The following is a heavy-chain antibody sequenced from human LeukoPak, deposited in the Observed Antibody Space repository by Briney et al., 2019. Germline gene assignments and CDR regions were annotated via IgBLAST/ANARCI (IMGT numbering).Heavy chain of an antibody. J-gene: IGHJ5*02. D-gene: IGHD6-19*01. Sequence: PSETLSLTRAVYGGSFSGYYWSWIRQPPGKGLEWIGEINHSGSTNYNPSLKSRVTISVDTSKNQFSLKLSSVTAADTAVYYCATGYSSGWFDPWGQGTLVTVSS. V-gene: IGHV4-34*01. CDR2: INHSGST. CDR3: ATGYSSGWFDP. CDR1: GGSFSGYY.